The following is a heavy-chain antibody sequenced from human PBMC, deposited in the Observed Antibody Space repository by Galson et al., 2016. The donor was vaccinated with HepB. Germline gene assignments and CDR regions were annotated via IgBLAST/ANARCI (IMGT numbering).Heavy chain of an antibody. D-gene: IGHD5-18*01. V-gene: IGHV3-23*01. CDR2: ITGIGRST. CDR1: GFNFSNFA. CDR3: AKDRSIYGYFDY. J-gene: IGHJ4*02. Sequence: SLRLSCAASGFNFSNFAMSWVRQAPGKGLEWVSTITGIGRSTYYADSVKGRFTVSRGNSENTLYLQMNSLTAEDTAVYYCAKDRSIYGYFDYWGQGTLVTVSS.